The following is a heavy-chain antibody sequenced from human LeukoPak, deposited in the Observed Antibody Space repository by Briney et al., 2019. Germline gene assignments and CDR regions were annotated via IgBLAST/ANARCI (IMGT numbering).Heavy chain of an antibody. J-gene: IGHJ4*02. D-gene: IGHD5-18*01. CDR3: ARDARGIQLWSDY. CDR1: GFTSSSYD. V-gene: IGHV3-48*02. Sequence: GGSLRLSGAASGFTSSSYDMSWVRQAPGKGLEWVSYISSAGTAIFYANSVRGRFTISRDNARNSLFLQMNSLRDDDTAVYYCARDARGIQLWSDYWGQGTLVTVSS. CDR2: ISSAGTAI.